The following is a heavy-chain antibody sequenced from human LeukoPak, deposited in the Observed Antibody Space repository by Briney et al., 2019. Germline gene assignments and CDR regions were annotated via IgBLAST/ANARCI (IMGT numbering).Heavy chain of an antibody. CDR3: AKGSGRGYSYGLEY. D-gene: IGHD5-18*01. J-gene: IGHJ4*02. V-gene: IGHV3-21*04. Sequence: GGSLRLSCAASGFTFSSYSMNWVRQAPGKGLEWVSSISSSSSYIYYADSVKGRFTISRDNAKNSLYLQTNSLRAEDTAVYYCAKGSGRGYSYGLEYWGQGTLVTVSS. CDR1: GFTFSSYS. CDR2: ISSSSSYI.